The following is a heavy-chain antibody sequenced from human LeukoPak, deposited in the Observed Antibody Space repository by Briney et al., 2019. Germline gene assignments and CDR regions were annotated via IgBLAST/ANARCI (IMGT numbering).Heavy chain of an antibody. CDR1: GGSFSGYY. CDR2: INHSGST. CDR3: ARGKYCSSTSCYTWGYYYYGMDV. V-gene: IGHV4-34*01. D-gene: IGHD2-2*02. J-gene: IGHJ6*02. Sequence: SETLSLTCAVYGGSFSGYYWSWIRQPPGKGLEWIGEINHSGSTNYNPSLKSRVTISVDTSKNQFSLKLSSVTAADTAVYYCARGKYCSSTSCYTWGYYYYGMDVWGQGTTVTVSS.